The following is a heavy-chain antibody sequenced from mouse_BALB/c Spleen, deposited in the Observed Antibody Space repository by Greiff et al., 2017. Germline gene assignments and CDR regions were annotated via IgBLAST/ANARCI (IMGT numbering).Heavy chain of an antibody. CDR1: GYTFTDYY. CDR3: ARGGLRRYYYAMDY. CDR2: IYPGSGNT. Sequence: VQRVESGAELARPGASVKLSCKASGYTFTDYYINWVKQRTGQGLEWIGEIYPGSGNTYYNEKFKGKATLTADKSSSTAYMQLSSLTSEDSAVYFCARGGLRRYYYAMDYWGQGTSVTVSS. J-gene: IGHJ4*01. D-gene: IGHD2-2*01. V-gene: IGHV1-77*01.